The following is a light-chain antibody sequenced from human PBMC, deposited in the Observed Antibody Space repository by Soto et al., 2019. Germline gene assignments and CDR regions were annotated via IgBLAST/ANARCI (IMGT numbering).Light chain of an antibody. CDR1: NIGSKS. J-gene: IGLJ1*01. V-gene: IGLV3-21*04. CDR2: YDS. CDR3: QVWDXSSDHQV. Sequence: SYELTQPPSVSVAPGKTARITCGGNNIGSKSVHWYQQKPGQAPVLVIYYDSDRPSGIPERFSGSNSGNTATLTISRVEAGDEADYYCQVWDXSSDHQVFGTGTKLTVL.